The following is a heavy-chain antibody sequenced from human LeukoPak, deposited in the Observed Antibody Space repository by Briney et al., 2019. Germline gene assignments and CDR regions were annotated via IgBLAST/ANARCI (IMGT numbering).Heavy chain of an antibody. CDR1: GGPISSYY. V-gene: IGHV4-39*01. Sequence: PSETLSLTCTVSGGPISSYYWGWIRQPPGKGLEWIGSIYYRGNTYYNPSLMSRVTISVDTSKNQFSLKLTSVTAADTAVYYCATHQYAMDVWGQGTTVTVSS. D-gene: IGHD2-2*01. CDR2: IYYRGNT. J-gene: IGHJ6*02. CDR3: ATHQYAMDV.